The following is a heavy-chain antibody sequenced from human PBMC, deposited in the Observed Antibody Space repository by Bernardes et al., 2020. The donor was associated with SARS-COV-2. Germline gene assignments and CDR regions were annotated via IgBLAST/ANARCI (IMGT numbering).Heavy chain of an antibody. CDR3: SRTFYYDRGGDSLFDF. J-gene: IGHJ4*02. D-gene: IGHD2-21*01. CDR2: ISPKSGAT. Sequence: ASVKVSCTASGYTFSDYYTHWLRQAPGQGLEWMGWISPKSGATNYAQEFQGRVTMTRDTSISTDYMELSSLRSDDTAVYYCSRTFYYDRGGDSLFDFWGQRTPVTVFS. V-gene: IGHV1-2*02. CDR1: GYTFSDYY.